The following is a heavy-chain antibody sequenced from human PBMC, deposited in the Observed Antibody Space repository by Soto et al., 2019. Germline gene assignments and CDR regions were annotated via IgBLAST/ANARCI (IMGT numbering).Heavy chain of an antibody. CDR2: INPSGGST. J-gene: IGHJ6*02. CDR1: GYTFTSYY. D-gene: IGHD3-3*01. CDR3: ARDYYDFWSGYYSYYYYGMDV. V-gene: IGHV1-46*01. Sequence: GASVKVSCKASGYTFTSYYMHWVRQAPGQGLEWMGIINPSGGSTSYAQKFQGRVTMTRDTSTSTVYMELSSLRSEDTAVYYCARDYYDFWSGYYSYYYYGMDVWGQGTTVTVSS.